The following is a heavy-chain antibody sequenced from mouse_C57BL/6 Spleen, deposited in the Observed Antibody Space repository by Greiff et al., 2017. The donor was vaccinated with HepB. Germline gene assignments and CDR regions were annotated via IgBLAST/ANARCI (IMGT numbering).Heavy chain of an antibody. J-gene: IGHJ3*01. CDR2: IYPGDGDT. V-gene: IGHV1-80*01. CDR3: ARSGLIYDGYYERFAY. D-gene: IGHD2-3*01. Sequence: QVQLKQSGAELVKPGASVKISCKASGYAFSSYWMNWVKQRPGKGLEWIGQIYPGDGDTNYNGKFKGKATLTADKSSSAAYMQLSSMTSEDSAVYCCARSGLIYDGYYERFAYWGQGTLVTVSA. CDR1: GYAFSSYW.